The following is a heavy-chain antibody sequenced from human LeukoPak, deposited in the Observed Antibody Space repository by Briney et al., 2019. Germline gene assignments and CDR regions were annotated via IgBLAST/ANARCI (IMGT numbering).Heavy chain of an antibody. CDR2: IYHSGSS. Sequence: PSETLSLTCTVSGGSISSGGYYWSWIRQHPGKGLEWIGDIYHSGSSDYNPSLKSQITISIDTSKNQFSLKLSSVTAADTAVYFCARAYGTYYFDYWGQGTLVTVSS. D-gene: IGHD2-21*01. V-gene: IGHV4-31*01. CDR1: GGSISSGGYY. J-gene: IGHJ4*02. CDR3: ARAYGTYYFDY.